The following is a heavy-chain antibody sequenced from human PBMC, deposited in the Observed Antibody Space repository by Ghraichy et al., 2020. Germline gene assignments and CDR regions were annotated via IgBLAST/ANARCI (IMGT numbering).Heavy chain of an antibody. CDR1: GGSISSYY. CDR3: ARDRTMVRGVIDY. V-gene: IGHV4-4*07. J-gene: IGHJ4*02. D-gene: IGHD3-10*01. Sequence: GSLRLSCTVSGGSISSYYLSWIRQPAGKGLEWIGRIYTSGSTNYNPSLKSRVTMSVDTSKNQFSLKLSSVTAADTAVYYCARDRTMVRGVIDYWGQGTLVTVSS. CDR2: IYTSGST.